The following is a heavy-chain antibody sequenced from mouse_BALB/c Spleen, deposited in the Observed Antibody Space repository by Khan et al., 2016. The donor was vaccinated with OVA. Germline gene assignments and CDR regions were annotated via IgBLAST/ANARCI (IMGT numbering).Heavy chain of an antibody. CDR1: GYTFTNYG. J-gene: IGHJ4*01. Sequence: QIQLVQSGPVLKKPGETVKISCKASGYTFTNYGMNWVKQVPGKGLKWMGWTNTYTGEPTYADDFKGRFAFSLETSASTAYLQINNLKNEDTATYFCARVGYNGTMDYWGQGTSVTVSS. CDR2: TNTYTGEP. D-gene: IGHD2-14*01. V-gene: IGHV9-3-1*01. CDR3: ARVGYNGTMDY.